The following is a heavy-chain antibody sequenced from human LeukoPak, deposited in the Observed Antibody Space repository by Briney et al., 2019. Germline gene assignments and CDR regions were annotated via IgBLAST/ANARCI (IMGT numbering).Heavy chain of an antibody. CDR1: GFTFSSYS. CDR2: ISSSSSYI. Sequence: GGSLRLSCAASGFTFSSYSMNWVRQAPGKGLEWVSFISSSSSYIYYADSVKGRFTISRDNARNSLYLQMNSLRAEDTAVYYCARDKYGDQYYFDYWGQGTLVTVSS. D-gene: IGHD4-17*01. J-gene: IGHJ4*02. CDR3: ARDKYGDQYYFDY. V-gene: IGHV3-21*01.